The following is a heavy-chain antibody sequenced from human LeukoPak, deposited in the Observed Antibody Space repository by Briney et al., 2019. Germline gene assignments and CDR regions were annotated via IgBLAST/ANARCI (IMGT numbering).Heavy chain of an antibody. CDR3: ARVDYDILTGYYKAWFDP. J-gene: IGHJ5*02. D-gene: IGHD3-9*01. CDR2: IYYSGST. V-gene: IGHV4-59*08. Sequence: SSETLSLTCTVSGGSISSYYWGWIRQPPGKGLEWIGYIYYSGSTNYNPSLKSRVTISVDTSKNQFSLKLSSVTAADTAVYYCARVDYDILTGYYKAWFDPWGQGTLVTVSS. CDR1: GGSISSYY.